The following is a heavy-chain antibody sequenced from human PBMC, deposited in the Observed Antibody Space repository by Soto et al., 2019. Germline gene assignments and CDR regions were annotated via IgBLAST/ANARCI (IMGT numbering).Heavy chain of an antibody. D-gene: IGHD3-22*01. V-gene: IGHV4-39*02. Sequence: PSETLSLTCTVSGVSMSTSDSYWGWIRQSPGKGLEWIGNIFYSGNTYYNPSPSLKSRVTISVDTSQNQFSLKLTSVTAADTAVYFCARDLVDWYDSSGYSSPSGAFDIWGQGTMVTVSS. CDR2: IFYSGNT. J-gene: IGHJ3*02. CDR1: GVSMSTSDSY. CDR3: ARDLVDWYDSSGYSSPSGAFDI.